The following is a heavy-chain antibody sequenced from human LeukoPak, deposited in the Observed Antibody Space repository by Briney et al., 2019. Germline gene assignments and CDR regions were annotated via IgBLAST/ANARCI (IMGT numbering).Heavy chain of an antibody. CDR3: ARSSGSYRDYFQH. CDR2: INPNSGGT. CDR1: GYTFTGDY. V-gene: IGHV1-2*02. Sequence: GASVKVSCKASGYTFTGDYMHWVRQAPGQGLEWMGWINPNSGGTNYAQKFQGRVTMTRDTSISTAYMELSRLRSDDTAVYYCARSSGSYRDYFQHWGQGTLVTVSS. J-gene: IGHJ1*01. D-gene: IGHD1-26*01.